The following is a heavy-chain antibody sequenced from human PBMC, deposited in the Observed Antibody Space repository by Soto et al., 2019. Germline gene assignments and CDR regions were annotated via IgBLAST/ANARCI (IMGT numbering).Heavy chain of an antibody. J-gene: IGHJ5*02. CDR3: AKGGYDILTGYYRGNWFDP. Sequence: GGSLRLSCAASGITFSSYAMSWVRQAPGKGLEWVSAISGSGGSTYYADSVKGRFTISRDNSKNTLYLQMNSLRAEDTAVYYCAKGGYDILTGYYRGNWFDPWGQGTLVTVSS. CDR2: ISGSGGST. V-gene: IGHV3-23*01. D-gene: IGHD3-9*01. CDR1: GITFSSYA.